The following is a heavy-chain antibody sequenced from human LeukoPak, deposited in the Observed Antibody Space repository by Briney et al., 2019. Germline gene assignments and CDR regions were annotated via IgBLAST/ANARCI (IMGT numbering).Heavy chain of an antibody. CDR3: AKDLPPDY. J-gene: IGHJ4*02. CDR1: GFTFSSYW. Sequence: GGSLRLSCAASGFTFSSYWMHWVRRGPGKGLVWVSRINPDGSGTSHADSVKGRFTISRDNAKNTLYLQMNSLRAEDTAVYYCAKDLPPDYWGQGTLVTVSP. V-gene: IGHV3-74*01. CDR2: INPDGSGT.